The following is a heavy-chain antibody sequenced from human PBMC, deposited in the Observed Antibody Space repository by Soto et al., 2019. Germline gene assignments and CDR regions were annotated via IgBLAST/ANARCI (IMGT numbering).Heavy chain of an antibody. CDR1: GFTFSSYA. V-gene: IGHV3-23*01. J-gene: IGHJ5*02. D-gene: IGHD3-9*01. Sequence: EVQLLESGGGLVQPGGSLRLSCAASGFTFSSYAMSWVRQAPGKGLEWVSAISGSGGSTYYADSVKSRFTISRDNCKNTLYLKMTKLRAEDTAVYYCAKDPHYDILTGYSLYTNWFDPWVQGTLVTVSS. CDR2: ISGSGGST. CDR3: AKDPHYDILTGYSLYTNWFDP.